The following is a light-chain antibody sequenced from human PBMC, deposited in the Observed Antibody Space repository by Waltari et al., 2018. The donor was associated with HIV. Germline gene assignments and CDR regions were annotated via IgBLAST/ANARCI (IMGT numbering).Light chain of an antibody. J-gene: IGLJ2*01. CDR3: QAWDINTAV. CDR1: ELGGKY. V-gene: IGLV3-1*01. Sequence: SYDLTQPPSVSVSLGQTASLPCSGDELGGKYVCWYQQRPGQSPVMVIFQDSERPSGIPERFSGSNSGNTATLTISGTQAMDEAAYYCQAWDINTAVFGGGTKLTVL. CDR2: QDS.